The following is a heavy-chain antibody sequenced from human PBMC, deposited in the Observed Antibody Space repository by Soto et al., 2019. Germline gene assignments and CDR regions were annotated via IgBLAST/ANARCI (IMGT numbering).Heavy chain of an antibody. J-gene: IGHJ4*02. CDR3: ARSRNGAVPDSINF. CDR2: ISRDGSSK. CDR1: GFTFSRYA. Sequence: GGSLRLSCAASGFTFSRYAMHWGRQAPGEGLEWVAVISRDGSSKYYGDSVKGRFTVSRDNSNNTLYLSMTSLRPDDTAVFYCARSRNGAVPDSINFWGQGTLVTVSS. V-gene: IGHV3-30-3*01. D-gene: IGHD2-8*01.